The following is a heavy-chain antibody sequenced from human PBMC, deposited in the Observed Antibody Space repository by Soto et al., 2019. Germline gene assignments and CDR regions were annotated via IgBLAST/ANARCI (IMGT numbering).Heavy chain of an antibody. J-gene: IGHJ4*02. Sequence: GGSLRLSCAASGFTFSSYAMSWVRQAPGKGLEWVSALSGSGGTTYYADSVKGRFTISRDNSKNTLFLQMNSLRAEDTAIYYCARGPEIVGATTLHDCWGQGTLVTVSS. CDR1: GFTFSSYA. CDR2: LSGSGGTT. V-gene: IGHV3-23*01. D-gene: IGHD1-26*01. CDR3: ARGPEIVGATTLHDC.